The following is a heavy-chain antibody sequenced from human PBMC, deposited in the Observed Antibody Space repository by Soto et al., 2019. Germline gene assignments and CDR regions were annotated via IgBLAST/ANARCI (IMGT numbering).Heavy chain of an antibody. CDR2: IKQDGSEK. D-gene: IGHD2-15*01. CDR3: ARDAVAATPLIDY. CDR1: GFTFSSYW. Sequence: GGSLRLSCAASGFTFSSYWMSWVRQAPGKGLEWVANIKQDGSEKYYVDSVKGRFTISRDNAKNSLYLQMNSLRAEDTAVYYCARDAVAATPLIDYWGQGTLVTVSS. V-gene: IGHV3-7*01. J-gene: IGHJ4*02.